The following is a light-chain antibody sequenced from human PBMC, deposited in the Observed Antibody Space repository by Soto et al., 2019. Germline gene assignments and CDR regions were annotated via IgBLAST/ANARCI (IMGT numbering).Light chain of an antibody. J-gene: IGLJ2*01. CDR2: DNR. CDR3: QSYDSSLSNSGV. Sequence: QSVLTQPPSVSGAPGQRVTISCTGSSSNIGAGSDVHWYQQLPGTAPKLLIFDNRNRPSGVPDRFSASKSGTSASLAITGLQAEDEADYFCQSYDSSLSNSGVFGGGTKLTVL. V-gene: IGLV1-40*01. CDR1: SSNIGAGSD.